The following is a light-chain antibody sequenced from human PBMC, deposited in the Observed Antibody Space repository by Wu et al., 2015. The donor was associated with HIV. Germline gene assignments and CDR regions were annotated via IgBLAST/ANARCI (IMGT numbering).Light chain of an antibody. J-gene: IGKJ1*01. CDR3: HHYGTSPRT. CDR2: GTS. V-gene: IGKV3-20*01. CDR1: QSVTSSY. Sequence: EIVLTQSPGTLSLSPGERVTLSCRASQSVTSSYLAWYQQKPGQAPRLLVYGTSSRATGIPDRFSGSGSGTDFTLSISRVEPEDFAVYYCHHYGTSPRTFGQGTKVEIK.